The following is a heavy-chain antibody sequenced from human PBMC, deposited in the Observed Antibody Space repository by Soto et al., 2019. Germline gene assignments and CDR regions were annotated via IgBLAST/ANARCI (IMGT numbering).Heavy chain of an antibody. J-gene: IGHJ3*02. CDR1: GYTFTSYG. CDR2: ISAYNGDT. D-gene: IGHD3-22*01. V-gene: IGHV1-18*04. Sequence: ASVKVSCKASGYTFTSYGISWVRQAPGQGLEWMGWISAYNGDTNYAQKLQGRVTMTTDTSTSTAYMELRSLRSDDTAVYYCARDRSTMIVVPQDAFDIWGQGTMVTVSS. CDR3: ARDRSTMIVVPQDAFDI.